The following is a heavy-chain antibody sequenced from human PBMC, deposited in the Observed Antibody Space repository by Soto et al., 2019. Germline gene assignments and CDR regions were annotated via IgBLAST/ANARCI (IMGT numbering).Heavy chain of an antibody. CDR3: AVVDSTGNWFDP. Sequence: PSETLCLTCTVSGGSIRSSGYYWGWIRQTPGKGLEFIGSMYYSGTTYYNPSLKSRVTISVDTSKNQFTLKLISVTAADTAVYYCAVVDSTGNWFDPWGEGALVTVSS. D-gene: IGHD6-25*01. CDR2: MYYSGTT. V-gene: IGHV4-39*01. J-gene: IGHJ5*02. CDR1: GGSIRSSGYY.